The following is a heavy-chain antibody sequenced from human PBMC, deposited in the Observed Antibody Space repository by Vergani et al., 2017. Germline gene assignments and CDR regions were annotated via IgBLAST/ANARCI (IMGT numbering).Heavy chain of an antibody. D-gene: IGHD3-16*01. CDR3: ARGNPYVDFDI. V-gene: IGHV4-30-2*03. Sequence: QLQLQESGSGLVKPSQTLSLTCAVSGGSISSGGYSWSWIRQPPGKGLEWIGRIHTNGVIHYNPSLNSRATISVDTSRNQISLKLTSVTATDTAIYFCARGNPYVDFDIWGQGTMITVSS. J-gene: IGHJ3*02. CDR1: GGSISSGGYS. CDR2: IHTNGVI.